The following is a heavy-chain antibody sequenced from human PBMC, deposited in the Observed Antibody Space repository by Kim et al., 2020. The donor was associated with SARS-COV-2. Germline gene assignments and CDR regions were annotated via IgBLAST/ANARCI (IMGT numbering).Heavy chain of an antibody. CDR3: ASPLYCSGGSCFL. Sequence: GGSLRLSCAASGFRFSNSGMHWVRQAPGKGLEWVAVIWYDGSKKYYADSVKGRFTISRDNSKNTVYLQMNSLRAEDTAVYYCASPLYCSGGSCFLWGQG. CDR1: GFRFSNSG. D-gene: IGHD2-15*01. CDR2: IWYDGSKK. V-gene: IGHV3-33*01. J-gene: IGHJ4*02.